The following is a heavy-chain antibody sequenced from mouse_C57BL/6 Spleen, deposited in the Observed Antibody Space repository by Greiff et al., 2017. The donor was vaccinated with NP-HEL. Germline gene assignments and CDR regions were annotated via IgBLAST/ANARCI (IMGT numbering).Heavy chain of an antibody. CDR1: GYTFTSYW. Sequence: VQLQQPGAELVKPGASVKMSCKASGYTFTSYWITWVKQRPGQGLEWIGDIYPGSGSTNYNEKFKSKATLTVDTSSSTAYMQLSSLTSEDSAVYYCARGGVYDYDWYFDVWGTGTTVTVSS. CDR3: ARGGVYDYDWYFDV. D-gene: IGHD2-4*01. J-gene: IGHJ1*03. V-gene: IGHV1-55*01. CDR2: IYPGSGST.